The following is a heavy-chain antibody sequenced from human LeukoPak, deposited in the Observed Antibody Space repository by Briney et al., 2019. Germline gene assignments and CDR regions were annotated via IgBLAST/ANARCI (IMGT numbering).Heavy chain of an antibody. CDR2: ISYDGNNE. Sequence: PGRSLRLSCAASGFTFSSYTMHWVRQAPGKGLERVAVISYDGNNEYYADSVKGRFTISRDNSKNTLYLQMNSLRAEDTAVYYCARDRSSNEYYFDYWGQGTLVTVSS. D-gene: IGHD2-2*01. CDR3: ARDRSSNEYYFDY. J-gene: IGHJ4*02. V-gene: IGHV3-30-3*01. CDR1: GFTFSSYT.